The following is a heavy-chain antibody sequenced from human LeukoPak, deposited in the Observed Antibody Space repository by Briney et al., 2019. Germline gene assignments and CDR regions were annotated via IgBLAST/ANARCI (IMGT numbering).Heavy chain of an antibody. CDR2: VIPILGTS. V-gene: IGHV1-69*04. J-gene: IGHJ4*02. D-gene: IGHD3-22*01. Sequence: SVKVSCKASGGTFNSYAISWVRQAPGQGLEWMGRVIPILGTSNYAQKFQGRVTITADNSTGTAYMELSSLRSEDTAVYYCASHGGSYYDSSGYYRYFDYWGQGTLVTVSS. CDR3: ASHGGSYYDSSGYYRYFDY. CDR1: GGTFNSYA.